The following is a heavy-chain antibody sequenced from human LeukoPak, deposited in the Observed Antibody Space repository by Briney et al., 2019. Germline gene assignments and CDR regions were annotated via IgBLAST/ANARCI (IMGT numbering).Heavy chain of an antibody. CDR3: ARDRGAAAGQELDY. Sequence: GGSLRLSCAASGFTFSSYAMHWVRQAPGKGLEWVAVISYDGSNKYYADSVKGRFTISRDNSKNTLYLQMNSLRAEDTAVYYCARDRGAAAGQELDYWGQGTLVTVSS. J-gene: IGHJ4*02. D-gene: IGHD6-13*01. CDR2: ISYDGSNK. V-gene: IGHV3-30*01. CDR1: GFTFSSYA.